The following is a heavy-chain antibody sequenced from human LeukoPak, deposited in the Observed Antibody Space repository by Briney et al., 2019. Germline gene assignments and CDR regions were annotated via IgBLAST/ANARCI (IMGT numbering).Heavy chain of an antibody. Sequence: SVKVSCKASGGTFSSYAISWVRQAPGQGLEWMGGIIPIFGTANYAQKFQGRVTITADESTSTAYLQWSSLKASDTAMYYCARLGVGSYYFDYWGQGTLVTVSS. CDR1: GGTFSSYA. J-gene: IGHJ4*02. CDR2: IIPIFGTA. D-gene: IGHD1-26*01. V-gene: IGHV1-69*13. CDR3: ARLGVGSYYFDY.